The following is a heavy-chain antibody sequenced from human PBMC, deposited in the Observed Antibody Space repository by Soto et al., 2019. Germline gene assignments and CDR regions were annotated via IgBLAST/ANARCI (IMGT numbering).Heavy chain of an antibody. Sequence: QVQLVQSGAEVKKPGSSVKVSCKASGGTFSSYTISWVRQAPGQGLEWMGRIIPILGIANYAQKFQGRVTITADNSTSTAYMELSSLRSEDTAVYYCARDVHCSSTSCYTNWFDPWGQGTLVTVSS. D-gene: IGHD2-2*01. J-gene: IGHJ5*02. CDR2: IIPILGIA. CDR1: GGTFSSYT. V-gene: IGHV1-69*08. CDR3: ARDVHCSSTSCYTNWFDP.